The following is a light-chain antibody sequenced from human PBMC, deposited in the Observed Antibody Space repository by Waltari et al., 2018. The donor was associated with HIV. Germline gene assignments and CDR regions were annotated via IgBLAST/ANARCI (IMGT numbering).Light chain of an antibody. CDR3: SSYTSSSTLV. Sequence: QSALTQPASVSGSPGQSITISCTGTSGDVGGYNYVSWYQQHPGKAPKLMIYEVSNRPSGVSNRFSGLQAEDEADYYCSSYTSSSTLVFGGGTKLTVL. V-gene: IGLV2-14*01. CDR1: SGDVGGYNY. J-gene: IGLJ3*02. CDR2: EVS.